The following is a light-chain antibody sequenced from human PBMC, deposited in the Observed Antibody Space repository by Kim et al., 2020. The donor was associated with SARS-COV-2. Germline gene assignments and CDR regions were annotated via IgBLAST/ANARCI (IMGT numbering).Light chain of an antibody. CDR1: QGISNY. V-gene: IGKV1-17*03. J-gene: IGKJ1*01. Sequence: SASVGDRVTITCRASQGISNYVAWFQQKPGQVPQRLIYSASTLQSGVPSRFSGSGSGTEFTLTISSLQPEDSASYYCLQHKTYPWMFGQGTKVEI. CDR3: LQHKTYPWM. CDR2: SAS.